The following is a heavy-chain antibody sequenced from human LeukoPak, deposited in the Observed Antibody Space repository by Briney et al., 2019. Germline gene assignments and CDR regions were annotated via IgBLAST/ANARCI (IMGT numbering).Heavy chain of an antibody. D-gene: IGHD6-13*01. Sequence: PGGSLRLSCAASGFTFSSYSMNWVRQAPGKGLEWVSYISSSSSTIYYADSVKGRFTISRDNAKNSLYLQMNSLRAEDTAVYYCASFPLQQLVVGLYFDLWGRGTLVTVSS. CDR3: ASFPLQQLVVGLYFDL. J-gene: IGHJ2*01. CDR1: GFTFSSYS. CDR2: ISSSSSTI. V-gene: IGHV3-48*04.